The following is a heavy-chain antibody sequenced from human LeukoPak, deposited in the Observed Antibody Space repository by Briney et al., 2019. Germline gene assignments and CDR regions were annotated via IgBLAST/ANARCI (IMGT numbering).Heavy chain of an antibody. J-gene: IGHJ5*02. Sequence: ASVKVSCKVSGGTFSSYAISWVRQAPGQGLEWMGWISAYNGNTNYAQKLQGRVTMTTDTSTSTAYMELRSLRSDDTAVYYCARGGGSMVRGVIIRNWFDPWGQGTLATVSS. V-gene: IGHV1-18*01. D-gene: IGHD3-10*01. CDR3: ARGGGSMVRGVIIRNWFDP. CDR1: GGTFSSYA. CDR2: ISAYNGNT.